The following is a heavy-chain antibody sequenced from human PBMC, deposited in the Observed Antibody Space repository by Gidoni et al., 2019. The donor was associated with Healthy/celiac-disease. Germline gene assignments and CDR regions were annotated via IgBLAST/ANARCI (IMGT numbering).Heavy chain of an antibody. V-gene: IGHV3-53*01. CDR3: AGLYSSTDFDY. CDR2: ISSVGST. CDR1: GFTVSSNY. D-gene: IGHD6-13*01. Sequence: EVQLVEAGGGVIQPGGSLRLYGAASGFTVSSNYMSWVRQAPGKGLEWVSVISSVGSTYYADSVKGRFTISSDKSKNPLYLHMNSLRAEDTAVYYCAGLYSSTDFDYWGQGTMVTVSS. J-gene: IGHJ4*02.